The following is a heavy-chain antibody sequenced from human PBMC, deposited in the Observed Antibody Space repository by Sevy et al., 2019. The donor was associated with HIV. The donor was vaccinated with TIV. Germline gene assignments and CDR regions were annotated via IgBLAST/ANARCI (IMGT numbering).Heavy chain of an antibody. Sequence: GGSLRLSCAASGFTFSTYAMTWVRQAPGKGLEWVSVISASAGSTYYSDSVKVRFTISRDNSRNTLYLQMNSLRAEDTAVYYCAKDRVSGTYYTGDFDYWGQGTLVTVSS. CDR1: GFTFSTYA. V-gene: IGHV3-23*01. CDR2: ISASAGST. J-gene: IGHJ4*02. CDR3: AKDRVSGTYYTGDFDY. D-gene: IGHD3-10*01.